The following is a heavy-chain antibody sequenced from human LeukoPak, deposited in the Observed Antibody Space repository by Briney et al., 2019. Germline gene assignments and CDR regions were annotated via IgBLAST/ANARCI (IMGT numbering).Heavy chain of an antibody. D-gene: IGHD5-18*01. CDR3: AKPARTWIQLSTLWD. Sequence: PGGSLRLSCAASGFTFSSYAMSWVRQAPGKGLGWVSAISGSGGSTYYADSVKGRFTISRDNSKNTLYLQMNSLRAEDTAVYYRAKPARTWIQLSTLWDWGQGTLVTVSS. J-gene: IGHJ4*02. V-gene: IGHV3-23*01. CDR1: GFTFSSYA. CDR2: ISGSGGST.